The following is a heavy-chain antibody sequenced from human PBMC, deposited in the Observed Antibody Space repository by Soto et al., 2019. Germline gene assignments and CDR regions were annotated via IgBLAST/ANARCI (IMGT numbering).Heavy chain of an antibody. Sequence: IRQPPGRGPEWIASIFHSGTSYYNPSFKSRVTISVDTSKNQFSLSLRSVTAADTAVYYCARASYDVLTAWGRGTLVTVSS. V-gene: IGHV4-38-2*02. J-gene: IGHJ5*02. D-gene: IGHD3-9*01. CDR3: ARASYDVLTA. CDR2: IFHSGTS.